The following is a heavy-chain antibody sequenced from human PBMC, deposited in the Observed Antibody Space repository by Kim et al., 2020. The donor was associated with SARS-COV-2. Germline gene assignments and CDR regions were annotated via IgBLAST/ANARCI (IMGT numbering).Heavy chain of an antibody. CDR1: GFTFSSYG. CDR2: ISYDGSNK. D-gene: IGHD3-3*01. Sequence: GGSLRLSCAASGFTFSSYGMHWVRQAPGKGLEWVAVISYDGSNKYYADSVKGRFTISRDNSKNTLYLQMNSLRAEDTAVYYCAKVGEEWLLHAFDIWGQGTMVTVSS. CDR3: AKVGEEWLLHAFDI. J-gene: IGHJ3*02. V-gene: IGHV3-30*18.